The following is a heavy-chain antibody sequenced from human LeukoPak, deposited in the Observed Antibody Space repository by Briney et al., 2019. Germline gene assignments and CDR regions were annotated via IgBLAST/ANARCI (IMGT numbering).Heavy chain of an antibody. CDR1: VCTFTRYV. Sequence: ASAVPVSLKSSVCTFTRYVLNGVGPATARGLAWMGWMNPNSGNTGYAQKVQGRVTMTRETSISTAYMELSRLRSDDTAVYYCARDPDSSGHMDYWGQGTLVTVSS. D-gene: IGHD3-22*01. CDR3: ARDPDSSGHMDY. V-gene: IGHV1-8*02. J-gene: IGHJ4*02. CDR2: MNPNSGNT.